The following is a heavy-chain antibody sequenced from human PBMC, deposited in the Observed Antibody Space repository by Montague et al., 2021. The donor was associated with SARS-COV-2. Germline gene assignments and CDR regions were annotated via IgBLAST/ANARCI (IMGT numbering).Heavy chain of an antibody. CDR2: ITGTNNGI. D-gene: IGHD3-10*01. Sequence: LSLSLSGSGFTFSDFYINWVRQAPGKGLEWLSFITGTNNGIRYSDSVKGRFTVSRDNAHSSVYLHLDSLTAEDTAVYYCARSLFYGSGGYFDFWGQGTLVAVSS. J-gene: IGHJ4*02. V-gene: IGHV3-11*03. CDR1: GFTFSDFY. CDR3: ARSLFYGSGGYFDF.